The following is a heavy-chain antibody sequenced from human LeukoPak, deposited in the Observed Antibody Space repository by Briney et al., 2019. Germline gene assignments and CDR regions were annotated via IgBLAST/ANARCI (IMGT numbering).Heavy chain of an antibody. D-gene: IGHD4-11*01. J-gene: IGHJ4*02. CDR1: GFTFSHYG. CDR3: AKDAQRGFDCSNSLEY. V-gene: IGHV3-33*06. CDR2: IWSDGSNK. Sequence: VGSLRLSCAASGFTFSHYGMHWVRQAPGRGLEWVAVIWSDGSNKFYADSVKARFTISRDNSQNTVDLHMNILRAEDTAVYYCAKDAQRGFDCSNSLEYWGQGTLVSVSS.